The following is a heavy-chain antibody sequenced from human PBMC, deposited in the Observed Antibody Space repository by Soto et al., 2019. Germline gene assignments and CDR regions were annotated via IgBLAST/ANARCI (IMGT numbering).Heavy chain of an antibody. Sequence: QVQLVQSGAEVKKPGPSVKVSCKASGYTFTSYDINWVRQATGQGLEWMGWMNPNSGNTGYAQKFQGRVTMTRNTSISTAYMELSSLRSEDTAVYYCARGLEYCSSTSCYYWFDPWGQGTLVTVS. CDR1: GYTFTSYD. CDR2: MNPNSGNT. D-gene: IGHD2-2*01. CDR3: ARGLEYCSSTSCYYWFDP. J-gene: IGHJ5*02. V-gene: IGHV1-8*01.